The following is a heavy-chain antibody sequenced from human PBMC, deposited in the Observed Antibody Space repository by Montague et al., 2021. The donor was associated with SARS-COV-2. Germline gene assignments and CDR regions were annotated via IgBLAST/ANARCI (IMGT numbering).Heavy chain of an antibody. CDR1: GGSISSSY. Sequence: SETLSLTCTVSGGSISSSYWSWIRQPPGKGLEWIGYIYYSGITNXXPSLKSRVTISVDTSKNQFSLKLTSVTAADTAVYYCARVNYGDYVWYFDLWGRGTLVTVSS. J-gene: IGHJ2*01. CDR3: ARVNYGDYVWYFDL. V-gene: IGHV4-59*08. D-gene: IGHD4-17*01. CDR2: IYYSGIT.